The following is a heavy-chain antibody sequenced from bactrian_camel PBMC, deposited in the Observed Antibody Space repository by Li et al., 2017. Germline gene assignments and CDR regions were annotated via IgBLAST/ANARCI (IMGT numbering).Heavy chain of an antibody. D-gene: IGHD6*01. CDR1: GHSRGSNC. CDR3: AADSVNLQLARSYNY. CDR2: IYTGTDRT. V-gene: IGHV3S54*01. Sequence: HVQLVESGGGSVQTGGSLRLSCVVSGHSRGSNCVGWYRQAPGKEREGVASIYTGTDRTYYADSVKGRFAIWQDNAKNTVYLQMNSLEPEDTATYYCAADSVNLQLARSYNYWGQGTQVTVS. J-gene: IGHJ4*01.